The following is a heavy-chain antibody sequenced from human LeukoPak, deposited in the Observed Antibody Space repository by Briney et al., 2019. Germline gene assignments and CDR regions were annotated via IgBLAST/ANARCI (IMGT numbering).Heavy chain of an antibody. CDR1: GFTFSSYT. V-gene: IGHV3-48*01. CDR2: ISSSSNTI. CDR3: AKLVVTAEGSFDY. J-gene: IGHJ4*02. Sequence: GGSLRLSYAASGFTFSSYTMNWVRQAPGKGLEWISYISSSSNTISYADSVKGRFTISRDNSKNTLYLQMNSLRAEDTAVYYCAKLVVTAEGSFDYWGQGTLVTVSS. D-gene: IGHD4-23*01.